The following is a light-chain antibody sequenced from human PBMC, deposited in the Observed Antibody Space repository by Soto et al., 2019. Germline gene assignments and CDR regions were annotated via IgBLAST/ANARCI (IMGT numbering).Light chain of an antibody. Sequence: EIVLTQSPGTLSLSPGERATLFCRASQSLSTRYLVWYQQRSGQSPRLLISGASSRAAGIPERFSGSGSGTDLTLTFSSLEPEDFAVYYCQQYDTPPFSFGRGTKIEI. CDR1: QSLSTRY. J-gene: IGKJ2*01. CDR3: QQYDTPPFS. V-gene: IGKV3-20*01. CDR2: GAS.